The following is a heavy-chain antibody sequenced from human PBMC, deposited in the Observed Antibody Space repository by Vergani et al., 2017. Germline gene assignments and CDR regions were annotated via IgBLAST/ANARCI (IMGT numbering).Heavy chain of an antibody. CDR1: GFIFSTYA. V-gene: IGHV3-49*04. D-gene: IGHD6-19*01. CDR3: TRDHRSGWTRLGY. CDR2: IRSNAYGGTT. J-gene: IGHJ4*02. Sequence: EVQLLESGGGLVQPGGSLRLSCAASGFIFSTYAMTWVRQAPGKGLEWVGFIRSNAYGGTTEYDASVKGRLTISRDDSKSIAYLQMNSLKTEDTAMYYCTRDHRSGWTRLGYWGQGTLVTVSS.